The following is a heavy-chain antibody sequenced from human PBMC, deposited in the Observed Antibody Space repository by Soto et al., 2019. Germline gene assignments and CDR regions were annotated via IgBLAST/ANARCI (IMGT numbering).Heavy chain of an antibody. CDR1: GFTFSSYW. CDR2: IKQDGSEK. Sequence: EVQLVESGGGLVQPGGSLRLSCAASGFTFSSYWMSWVRQAPGKGLEWVANIKQDGSEKYYVDSVKGRFTISRDNAKNSLYLQMNSLRAEDTAVYYCARDLYSSSWGPGDENAFDIWGQGTMVTVSS. D-gene: IGHD6-13*01. V-gene: IGHV3-7*05. CDR3: ARDLYSSSWGPGDENAFDI. J-gene: IGHJ3*02.